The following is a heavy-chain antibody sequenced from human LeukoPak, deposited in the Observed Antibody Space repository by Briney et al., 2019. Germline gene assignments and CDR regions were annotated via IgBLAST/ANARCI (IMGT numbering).Heavy chain of an antibody. CDR3: AWGGMAAFDS. J-gene: IGHJ4*02. CDR1: GFTISDYY. Sequence: GGSLRLPCAASGFTISDYYMSWIRQAPGKGLEWVAYISSSGNTRYYADSVKGRFTISGDNAKNSLYLQMNSLRAEDTAVYYCAWGGMAAFDSWGQGTLVTVSS. CDR2: ISSSGNTR. D-gene: IGHD3-16*01. V-gene: IGHV3-11*04.